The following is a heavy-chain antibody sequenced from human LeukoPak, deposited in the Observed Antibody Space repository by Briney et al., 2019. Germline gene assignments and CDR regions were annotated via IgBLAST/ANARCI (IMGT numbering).Heavy chain of an antibody. V-gene: IGHV3-53*04. CDR1: GFTASSNY. CDR2: SNGGGNT. J-gene: IGHJ4*02. Sequence: PRGSLRLSCAASGFTASSNYMSWVRPAPGKGLVGISVSNGGGNTYYADSVKGRFTITNSNSKNTLYLQMSSLRAEDTAVYYCARVVDGSGYYDYWGQGTLVTVSS. CDR3: ARVVDGSGYYDY. D-gene: IGHD3-22*01.